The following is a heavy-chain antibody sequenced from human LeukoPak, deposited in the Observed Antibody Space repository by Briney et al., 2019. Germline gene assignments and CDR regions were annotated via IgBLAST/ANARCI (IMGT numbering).Heavy chain of an antibody. Sequence: GGSLRLSCAASGFTFSDYYMSWVRQAPGKGLEWVSFIYSGGNTHYSDSVKGRFTISRDNSKNTLYLQMNSLRAEDTAVYYCARRAGEYSHPYDYWGQGTLVTVSS. CDR1: GFTFSDYY. V-gene: IGHV3-53*01. CDR2: IYSGGNT. CDR3: ARRAGEYSHPYDY. J-gene: IGHJ4*02. D-gene: IGHD2/OR15-2a*01.